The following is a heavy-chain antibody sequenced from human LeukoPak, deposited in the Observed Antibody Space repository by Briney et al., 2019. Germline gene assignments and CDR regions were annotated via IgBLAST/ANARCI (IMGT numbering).Heavy chain of an antibody. CDR1: GGSIRSSNDY. Sequence: SETLSLTCNVSGGSIRSSNDYWGWVRQSPERGLEWIGIVYYTGTTFYNPSLTSRVTISVDTSKRQFSLKMTSVTAADTGIYYCARLVSRETAILPPYYYYMDVWGEGTTVTVSS. V-gene: IGHV4-39*01. D-gene: IGHD2-21*02. J-gene: IGHJ6*03. CDR3: ARLVSRETAILPPYYYYMDV. CDR2: VYYTGTT.